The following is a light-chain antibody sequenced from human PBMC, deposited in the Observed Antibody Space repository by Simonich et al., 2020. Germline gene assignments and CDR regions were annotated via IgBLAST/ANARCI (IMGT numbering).Light chain of an antibody. J-gene: IGKJ2*01. CDR3: QQYYSTPYT. CDR1: QSVLYSSNNKNY. CDR2: WAS. Sequence: DIVMTQSPDSLAVSLGERATINCKSSQSVLYSSNNKNYLAWYQQKPGPPPKLPIYWASTRESGVPDRLSGSGSGTDFTLTISSLQAEDVAVYYCQQYYSTPYTFGQGTKLEIK. V-gene: IGKV4-1*01.